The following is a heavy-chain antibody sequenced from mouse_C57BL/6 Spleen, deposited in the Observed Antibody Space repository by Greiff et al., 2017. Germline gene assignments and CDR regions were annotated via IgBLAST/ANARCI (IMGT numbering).Heavy chain of an antibody. Sequence: EVQRVESGGGLVKPGGSLKLSCAASGFTFSSYAMSWVRQTPEKRLEWVATISDGVSYTYYPDNVKGRFTIYRDNAKNNLYLQMSHLKAEDTAMYYCAIDRRDDDDEGWFADWGQGTRVTVSA. J-gene: IGHJ3*01. CDR1: GFTFSSYA. CDR2: ISDGVSYT. V-gene: IGHV5-4*01. CDR3: AIDRRDDDDEGWFAD. D-gene: IGHD2-4*01.